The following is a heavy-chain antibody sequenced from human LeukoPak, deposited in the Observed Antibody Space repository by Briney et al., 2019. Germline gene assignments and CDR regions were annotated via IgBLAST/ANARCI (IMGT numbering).Heavy chain of an antibody. D-gene: IGHD6-19*01. CDR3: ARHGPIGIAVAGRTFFDY. V-gene: IGHV4-59*08. J-gene: IGHJ4*02. CDR2: IYYSGST. CDR1: GGSISSYY. Sequence: SETLSLTCTVSGGSISSYYWSWIRQPPGKGLEWIGYIYYSGSTNYNPSLKSRVTISVDTSKNQFSLKLSSVTAADTAVYYCARHGPIGIAVAGRTFFDYWGQGTLVTVSS.